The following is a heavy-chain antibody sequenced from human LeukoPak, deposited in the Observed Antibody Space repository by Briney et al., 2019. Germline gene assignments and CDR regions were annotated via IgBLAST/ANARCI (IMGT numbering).Heavy chain of an antibody. CDR2: INPNSGGT. CDR1: GYTFTGYY. J-gene: IGHJ5*02. Sequence: GASVKVSCKASGYTFTGYYMHWVRQAPGQGLEWMGWINPNSGGTNYAQKFQGRVTMTRDTSISTAYMELSRLRSDDTAVYYCARGVPAASPWWFDPWGPGTLVTVSS. D-gene: IGHD2-2*01. V-gene: IGHV1-2*02. CDR3: ARGVPAASPWWFDP.